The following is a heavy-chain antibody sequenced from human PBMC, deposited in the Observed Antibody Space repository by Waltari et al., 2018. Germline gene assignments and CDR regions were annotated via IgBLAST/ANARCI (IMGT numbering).Heavy chain of an antibody. J-gene: IGHJ4*02. D-gene: IGHD1-26*01. CDR2: IQYDGRNK. V-gene: IGHV3-30*02. Sequence: QVQLVESGGGVVQPGGSLRLSCAASGFTFSNYGMHWVRQAPGKGLQGVAFIQYDGRNKYYAESVKGRFTISRDNSKNTRYLQMDSLRAEDTALYYCAKWYGGDYYFDYWGQGTLVTVSS. CDR3: AKWYGGDYYFDY. CDR1: GFTFSNYG.